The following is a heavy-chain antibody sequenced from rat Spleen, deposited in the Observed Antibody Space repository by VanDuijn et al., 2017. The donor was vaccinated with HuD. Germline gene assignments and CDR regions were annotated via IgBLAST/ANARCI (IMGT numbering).Heavy chain of an antibody. D-gene: IGHD1-4*01. CDR2: IIYDGSRT. Sequence: EVQLVESGGASVQPGGSLKLSCAASGFTFSDYYMAWVRQAPKKGLEWVATIIYDGSRTYYRDSVKGRFTISRDNAKNTQYLQMDSLRSEDTATYYCARSRVYDYWGQGVMVTVSS. V-gene: IGHV5-7*01. J-gene: IGHJ2*01. CDR1: GFTFSDYY. CDR3: ARSRVYDY.